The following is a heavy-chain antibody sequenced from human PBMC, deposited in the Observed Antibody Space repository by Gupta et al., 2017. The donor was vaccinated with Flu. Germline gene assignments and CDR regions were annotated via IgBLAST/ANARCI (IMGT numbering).Heavy chain of an antibody. CDR2: TYFSGRN. J-gene: IGHJ4*02. V-gene: IGHV4-59*11. Sequence: GASISTHYWSWVRQPPGKGLEWIGYTYFSGRNDYNPSLRSRVTISVATSKNQFSLKLTSVTAADTAVYYCARGGGAYQGDYWGQGTLVTVS. CDR3: ARGGGAYQGDY. CDR1: GASISTHY. D-gene: IGHD2-2*01.